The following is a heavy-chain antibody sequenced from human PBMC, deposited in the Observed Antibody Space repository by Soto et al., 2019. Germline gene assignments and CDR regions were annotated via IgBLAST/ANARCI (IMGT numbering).Heavy chain of an antibody. CDR3: AKLAPDYAS. J-gene: IGHJ5*02. CDR2: ISYDGSNK. V-gene: IGHV3-30*18. CDR1: GFTFSSYG. D-gene: IGHD2-2*01. Sequence: QVQLVESGGGVVQPGRSLRLSCAASGFTFSSYGMHWVRQAPGTGLEWVAAISYDGSNKYYADSVKGRFTISRHNAKNTLYLQMNSLRAEDTAVYYCAKLAPDYASWGQGTLVTVSS.